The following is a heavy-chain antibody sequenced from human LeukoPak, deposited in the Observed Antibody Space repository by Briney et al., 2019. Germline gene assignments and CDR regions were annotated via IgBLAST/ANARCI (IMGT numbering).Heavy chain of an antibody. CDR1: GFTFSSYW. Sequence: GGSLRLSCAASGFTFSSYWMSWVRQAPGKGLEWVANIKQDGSEKYFVDSVKGRFTISRDNAKNSLYLQMNSLRAEVTAVYYCARGYCSGSSCYSGFYFDYWGQGALVTVSS. CDR3: ARGYCSGSSCYSGFYFDY. V-gene: IGHV3-7*01. D-gene: IGHD2-15*01. J-gene: IGHJ4*02. CDR2: IKQDGSEK.